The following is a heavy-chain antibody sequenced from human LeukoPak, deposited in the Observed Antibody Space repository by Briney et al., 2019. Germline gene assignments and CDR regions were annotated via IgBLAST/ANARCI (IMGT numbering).Heavy chain of an antibody. V-gene: IGHV3-9*01. J-gene: IGHJ4*02. CDR2: ISWNSGSI. Sequence: PGGSLRLSCAASGFTFDDYAMHWVRQAPGKGLEWVSGISWNSGSIGYADYVKGRFTISRDNAKNSLYLQMNSLRAEDTALYYCAKELNYYDSSGYSWGFDYWGQGTLVTVSS. D-gene: IGHD3-22*01. CDR3: AKELNYYDSSGYSWGFDY. CDR1: GFTFDDYA.